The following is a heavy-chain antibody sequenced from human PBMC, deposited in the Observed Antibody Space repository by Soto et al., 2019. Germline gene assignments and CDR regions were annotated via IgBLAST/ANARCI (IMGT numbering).Heavy chain of an antibody. J-gene: IGHJ3*02. Sequence: GGSLRLSCAASGFTLSRHTMNWVRQAPGKGLEWVSFIGSRTSDIYYADSVKGRFTISRDNAKNSLYLDLTRLRAEDTAVYFCVRDYYDTSGHPNTFDMWGQGTMVTVSS. V-gene: IGHV3-21*01. CDR1: GFTLSRHT. CDR2: IGSRTSDI. D-gene: IGHD3-22*01. CDR3: VRDYYDTSGHPNTFDM.